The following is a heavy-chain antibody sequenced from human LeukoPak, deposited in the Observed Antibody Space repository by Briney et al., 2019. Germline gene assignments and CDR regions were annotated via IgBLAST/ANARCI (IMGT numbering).Heavy chain of an antibody. CDR2: IYHSGST. Sequence: SGTLSLTCAVSGGSISSSNWWSWVRQPPGKGLEWIGEIYHSGSTNYNPSLKSRVTISVDKSKNQFSLKLSSVTAADTAVYYCARDRDIQPSGYGMDVWGQGTTVTVSS. D-gene: IGHD5-18*01. V-gene: IGHV4-4*02. CDR1: GGSISSSNW. J-gene: IGHJ6*02. CDR3: ARDRDIQPSGYGMDV.